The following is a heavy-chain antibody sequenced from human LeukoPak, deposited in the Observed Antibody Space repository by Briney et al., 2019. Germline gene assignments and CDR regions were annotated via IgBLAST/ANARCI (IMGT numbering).Heavy chain of an antibody. D-gene: IGHD3-10*01. CDR2: IYHSGST. V-gene: IGHV4-38-2*01. CDR3: ARLPVLLWFGGPYYFDY. CDR1: GYSISSGYY. J-gene: IGHJ4*02. Sequence: PSETLSLTCAVSGYSISSGYYWGWIRQPPGKGLEWIGSIYHSGSTYYNPSLKSRVTISVDTSKNQFSLKLSSVTAADTAVYSCARLPVLLWFGGPYYFDYWGQGTLVTVSS.